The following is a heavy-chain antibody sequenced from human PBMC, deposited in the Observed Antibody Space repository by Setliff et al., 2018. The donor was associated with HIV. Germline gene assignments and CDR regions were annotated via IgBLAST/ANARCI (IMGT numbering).Heavy chain of an antibody. D-gene: IGHD2-21*02. V-gene: IGHV4-4*07. CDR3: TRDLWGDDYYYNNMDV. CDR2: IYTRGNT. J-gene: IGHJ6*03. Sequence: SETLSLTCAVSGDSVSSYYWSWIRQPAGKGLEWIGRIYTRGNTNYNPSLRGRVTMSVDTSKNQFSLKVTSVTAADTAVYYCTRDLWGDDYYYNNMDVWGKGTTVTVSS. CDR1: GDSVSSYY.